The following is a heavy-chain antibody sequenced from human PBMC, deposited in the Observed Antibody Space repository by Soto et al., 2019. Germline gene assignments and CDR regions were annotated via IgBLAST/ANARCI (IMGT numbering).Heavy chain of an antibody. D-gene: IGHD2-2*01. V-gene: IGHV3-30-3*01. CDR2: ISYDGSNK. J-gene: IGHJ6*02. CDR3: ARRPASAYYYYGMDV. CDR1: GFTFSSYA. Sequence: RLSCAASGFTFSSYAMHWVRQAPGKGLEWVAVISYDGSNKYYADSVKGRFTISRDNSKNTLYLQMNSLRAEDTAVYYCARRPASAYYYYGMDVWGQGTTVTVSS.